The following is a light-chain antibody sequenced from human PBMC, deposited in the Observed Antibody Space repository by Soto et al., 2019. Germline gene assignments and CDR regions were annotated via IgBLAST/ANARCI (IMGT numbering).Light chain of an antibody. Sequence: DIQTTQSPSTLSASIGDRVTITCRASQSLSTWLAWFQQKPGKAPKGLIYKVSGLESGVPPRFSGSGSETVFTLTINSLQPDDFATYYCLQYKTYPWTFGQGTKVDIK. CDR2: KVS. V-gene: IGKV1-5*03. CDR1: QSLSTW. CDR3: LQYKTYPWT. J-gene: IGKJ1*01.